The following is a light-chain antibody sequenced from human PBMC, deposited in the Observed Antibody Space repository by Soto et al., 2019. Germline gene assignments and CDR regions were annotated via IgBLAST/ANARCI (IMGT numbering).Light chain of an antibody. J-gene: IGKJ2*01. CDR3: QQYNNGYT. CDR1: QSVSSN. Sequence: EIVMTQSPATLSVSPGERATLSCRPSQSVSSNLAWYQQKPGQAPRLLIYGASTRATGIPARFSGSGSGTEFTLTISSLQSEDFAVYYCQQYNNGYTFGQGTKLEIK. CDR2: GAS. V-gene: IGKV3-15*01.